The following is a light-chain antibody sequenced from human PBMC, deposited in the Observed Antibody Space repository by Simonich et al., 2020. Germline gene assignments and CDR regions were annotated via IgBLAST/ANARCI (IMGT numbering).Light chain of an antibody. V-gene: IGLV4-69*01. Sequence: QLVLTQSPSASASLAASVKLTCTLSSGHSSYAIAWHQQQPEKGPRYLMKLNSDGSHSKGDGITDRFSGSSSGAESYLTISSLQSEDEDDYYCQTWGTGVVFGGGTKLTVL. CDR1: SGHSSYA. CDR3: QTWGTGVV. CDR2: LNSDGSH. J-gene: IGLJ2*01.